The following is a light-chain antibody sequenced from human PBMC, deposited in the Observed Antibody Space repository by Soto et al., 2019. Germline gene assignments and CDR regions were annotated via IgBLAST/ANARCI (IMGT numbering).Light chain of an antibody. CDR2: AAS. J-gene: IGKJ4*01. CDR1: QGIXXY. CDR3: QKYNSAPLT. Sequence: DIQMTQSPSSLSASVGDRVTITCRASQGIXXYSAWYQQKPGKVPKLLIYAASTLQSGVPSRFSGSGSGTDXXXXIXXXXXEDVATYYCQKYNSAPLTFGGGTKVEIK. V-gene: IGKV1-27*01.